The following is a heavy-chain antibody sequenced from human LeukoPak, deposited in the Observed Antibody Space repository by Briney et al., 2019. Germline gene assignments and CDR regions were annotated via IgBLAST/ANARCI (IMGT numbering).Heavy chain of an antibody. CDR3: ARFAHSGAYESYYGDYSYYFDY. CDR1: GGSFSGYY. D-gene: IGHD4-17*01. Sequence: SETLSLTCAVYGGSFSGYYWSWIRQPPGNGLEWIGEINHSGSTNYNPSLKSRVTISVDTSKNQFSLKLSSVTAADTAVYYCARFAHSGAYESYYGDYSYYFDYWGQGTLVTVSS. CDR2: INHSGST. J-gene: IGHJ4*02. V-gene: IGHV4-34*01.